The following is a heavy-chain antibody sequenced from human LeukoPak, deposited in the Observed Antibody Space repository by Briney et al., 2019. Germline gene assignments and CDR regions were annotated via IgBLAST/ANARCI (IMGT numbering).Heavy chain of an antibody. Sequence: SGPTLVNPTQTLTLTCTFSGFSLSTSGVGVGWIRQPPGQALEWLALIYWNDHKPYSPSLRSRLTITKDTSKNQVVLTMTNMDPVDTATYYCVNGMLREQFDYWGQGTLVTVSS. CDR2: IYWNDHK. CDR3: VNGMLREQFDY. CDR1: GFSLSTSGVG. J-gene: IGHJ4*02. D-gene: IGHD3-10*01. V-gene: IGHV2-5*01.